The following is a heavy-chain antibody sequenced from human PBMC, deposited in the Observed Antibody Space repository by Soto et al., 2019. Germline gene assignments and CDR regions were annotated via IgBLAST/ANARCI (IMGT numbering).Heavy chain of an antibody. V-gene: IGHV1-58*01. CDR1: GLTFTSSA. Sequence: SVKVSCKASGLTFTSSAVQWVRQARGQRLEWIGWIVVGSGDTNSAQKFQKRVTITRDMSTSTAYIELSSLRSEDTAVYYCAATIIAAVGTGYYYGMDVWGQGTTVTVSS. J-gene: IGHJ6*02. D-gene: IGHD6-13*01. CDR2: IVVGSGDT. CDR3: AATIIAAVGTGYYYGMDV.